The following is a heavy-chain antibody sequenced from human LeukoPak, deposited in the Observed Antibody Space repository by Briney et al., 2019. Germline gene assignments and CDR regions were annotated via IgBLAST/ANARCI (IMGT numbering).Heavy chain of an antibody. CDR3: AREGYCSSTSCYTLGDAFDI. D-gene: IGHD2-2*02. J-gene: IGHJ3*02. CDR1: GFTVSSNY. V-gene: IGHV3-53*01. CDR2: VYSGGST. Sequence: GGSLRLSCAASGFTVSSNYMSWVRQAPGKGLEWVSVVYSGGSTYYADSVKGRFTISRDNSKNTLYLQMNSLRAEDTAVYYCAREGYCSSTSCYTLGDAFDIWGQGTMVTVSS.